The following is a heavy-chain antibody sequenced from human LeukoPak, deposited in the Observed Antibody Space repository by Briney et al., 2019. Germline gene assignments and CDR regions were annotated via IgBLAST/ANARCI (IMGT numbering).Heavy chain of an antibody. J-gene: IGHJ6*03. V-gene: IGHV3-23*01. Sequence: PGGSLRLPCAASGFTFSSYAMSWVRQAPGKGLEWVSAISGSGGSTYYADSVKGRFTISRDNSKNTLYLQMNSLRAEDTAVYYCAKSIVVPLGYYYMDVWGKGTTVTVSS. D-gene: IGHD2-21*01. CDR2: ISGSGGST. CDR1: GFTFSSYA. CDR3: AKSIVVPLGYYYMDV.